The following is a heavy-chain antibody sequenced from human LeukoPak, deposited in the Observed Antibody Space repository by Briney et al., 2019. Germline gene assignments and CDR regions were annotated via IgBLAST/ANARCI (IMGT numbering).Heavy chain of an antibody. CDR1: GGSISNYY. V-gene: IGHV4-59*12. Sequence: SETLSLTCTVSGGSISNYYWSWIRQPPGKGLEWIGCIFYRGSIDYSPSLQSRVTISVDTSKNHLSLRLTSVTAADTAVYFCARGVVLGQDDAFDIWGRGTMVTVFS. D-gene: IGHD3/OR15-3a*01. CDR2: IFYRGSI. J-gene: IGHJ3*02. CDR3: ARGVVLGQDDAFDI.